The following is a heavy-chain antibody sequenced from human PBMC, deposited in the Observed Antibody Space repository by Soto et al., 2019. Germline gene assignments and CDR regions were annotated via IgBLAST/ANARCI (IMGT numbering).Heavy chain of an antibody. CDR1: GFTFRNAW. V-gene: IGHV3-15*01. D-gene: IGHD2-15*01. CDR2: IKSKTHGGTT. CDR3: TTPPDCSGGSCYSAHMDV. Sequence: EVQLVESGGGLVNPGGSLRLSCAASGFTFRNAWMSWVRQAPGKGLEWVGRIKSKTHGGTTDYAAPVKGRFIISRDDSKDTLYPQMNSLQTVDTAVYFCTTPPDCSGGSCYSAHMDVWGKGTTVTVSS. J-gene: IGHJ6*03.